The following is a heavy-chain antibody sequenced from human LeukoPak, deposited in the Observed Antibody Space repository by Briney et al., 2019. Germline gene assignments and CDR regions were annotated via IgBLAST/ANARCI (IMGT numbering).Heavy chain of an antibody. CDR2: ISSSSSYI. V-gene: IGHV3-21*04. J-gene: IGHJ4*02. CDR1: GFTFSSYS. Sequence: GGSLRLSCAASGFTFSSYSMNWVRQAPGKGLEWVSSISSSSSYIYYADSVKGRFTISRDNSKNTLYLQMNSLRAEDTAVYYCAKDSPYGDYVEDYWGQGTLVTVSS. D-gene: IGHD4-17*01. CDR3: AKDSPYGDYVEDY.